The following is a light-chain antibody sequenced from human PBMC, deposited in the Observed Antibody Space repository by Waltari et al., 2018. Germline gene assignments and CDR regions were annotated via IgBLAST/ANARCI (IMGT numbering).Light chain of an antibody. Sequence: QTALTQPASVSGSPGQSITISCSGTSSDVGLYNLVSWYQHHRGKAPKLIIHDVYRWPSAVYIRFSGSKSGNTASLIISGVQADDDDDYYCCSYGGRGTYTWVFGGGTKLTVL. CDR3: CSYGGRGTYTWV. J-gene: IGLJ3*02. CDR2: DVY. CDR1: SSDVGLYNL. V-gene: IGLV2-23*02.